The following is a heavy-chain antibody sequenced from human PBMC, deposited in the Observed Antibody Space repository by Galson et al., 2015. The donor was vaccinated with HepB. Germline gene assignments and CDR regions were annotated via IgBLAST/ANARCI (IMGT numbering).Heavy chain of an antibody. V-gene: IGHV4-31*03. J-gene: IGHJ4*02. D-gene: IGHD4-11*01. CDR3: GRGGGDHSNLNFDY. CDR2: IYYSGST. Sequence: TLSLTCTVSGGSISSGGYYWSWIRQHPGKGLEWIGYIYYSGSTYYNPSLKSRVTISVDTSKNQFSLKLSSVTAADTAVYYCGRGGGDHSNLNFDYWGQGTLVTVSS. CDR1: GGSISSGGYY.